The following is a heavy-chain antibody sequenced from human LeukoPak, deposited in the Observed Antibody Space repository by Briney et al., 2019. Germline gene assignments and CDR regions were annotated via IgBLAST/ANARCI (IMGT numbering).Heavy chain of an antibody. J-gene: IGHJ6*02. CDR3: AKDPPPTYDSSGYAPYYYYGMDV. D-gene: IGHD3-22*01. Sequence: GASLRLSCAASGFTFSSYAMSWVRQAPGKGLEWVSAISGSGGSTYYADSVKGRFTISRDNSKNTLYLQMNSLRAKDTAVYYCAKDPPPTYDSSGYAPYYYYGMDVWGQGTTVTVSS. V-gene: IGHV3-23*01. CDR1: GFTFSSYA. CDR2: ISGSGGST.